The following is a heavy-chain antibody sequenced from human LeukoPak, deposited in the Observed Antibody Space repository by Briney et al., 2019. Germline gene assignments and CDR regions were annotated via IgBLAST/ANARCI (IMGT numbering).Heavy chain of an antibody. D-gene: IGHD2-2*01. V-gene: IGHV3-21*01. CDR1: GITFSSYA. CDR3: AGASYCSSTSCYEDY. Sequence: GGSLRLSCGASGITFSSYAMSWVRQAPGKGLEWVSSISSSSSYIYYADSVKGRFTISRDNAKNSLYLQMNSLRAEDTAVYYCAGASYCSSTSCYEDYWGQGTLVTVSS. J-gene: IGHJ4*02. CDR2: ISSSSSYI.